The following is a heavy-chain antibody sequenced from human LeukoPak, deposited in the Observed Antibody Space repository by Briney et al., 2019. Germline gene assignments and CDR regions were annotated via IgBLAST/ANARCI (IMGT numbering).Heavy chain of an antibody. CDR1: GFTLSDFY. D-gene: IGHD3-16*02. J-gene: IGHJ6*02. CDR3: ARYRSQYGLDV. V-gene: IGHV3-11*01. CDR2: ISSSGTTI. Sequence: PGGSLRLSCAASGFTLSDFYMSWIRQAPGKGLEWISYISSSGTTIYYADSVKGRFTISRDNAKNSLYLQMNSLRAEDAAVYYCARYRSQYGLDVWGQGTTVTVSS.